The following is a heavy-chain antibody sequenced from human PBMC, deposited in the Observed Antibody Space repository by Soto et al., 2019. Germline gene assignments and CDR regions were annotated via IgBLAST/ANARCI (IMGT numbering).Heavy chain of an antibody. D-gene: IGHD6-13*01. CDR2: IYPGDSDT. CDR1: GYSFTSYW. CDR3: ARLYSSSWYGNYGRPYYYYGMDV. Sequence: GESLKISCKGSGYSFTSYWIGWVRQMPGKGLEWMGIIYPGDSDTRYSPSFQGQVTISADKSISTAYLQWSSLKASDTAMYYCARLYSSSWYGNYGRPYYYYGMDVWGQGTTVTVSS. V-gene: IGHV5-51*01. J-gene: IGHJ6*02.